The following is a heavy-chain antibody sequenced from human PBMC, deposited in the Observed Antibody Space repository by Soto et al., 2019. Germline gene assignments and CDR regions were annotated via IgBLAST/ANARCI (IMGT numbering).Heavy chain of an antibody. CDR3: ARGSTDSYPGSRIFDF. D-gene: IGHD3-10*01. CDR2: ITDTGGDA. Sequence: PGGSLRLSCVASGLTFGSRAMSWARQAPGEGLQWVSTITDTGGDAKYADSVRGRFVISRDNSKKTLYLQMTSLTAEDSAMYFCARGSTDSYPGSRIFDFWGRGTLVTVS. CDR1: GLTFGSRA. V-gene: IGHV3-23*01. J-gene: IGHJ4*02.